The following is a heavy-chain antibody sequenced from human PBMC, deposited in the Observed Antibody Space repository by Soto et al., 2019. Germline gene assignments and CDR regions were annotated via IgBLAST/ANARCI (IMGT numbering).Heavy chain of an antibody. CDR2: ISYDGSNK. Sequence: GGSLRLSCAASGFTFSSYAMHWVRQAPGKGLEWVAVISYDGSNKYYADSVKGRFTISRDNSKNTLYLQMNSLRAEDTAVYYCARDNEMVELPQGNSWFDPWGQGTLVTVSS. D-gene: IGHD1-7*01. V-gene: IGHV3-30-3*01. J-gene: IGHJ5*02. CDR1: GFTFSSYA. CDR3: ARDNEMVELPQGNSWFDP.